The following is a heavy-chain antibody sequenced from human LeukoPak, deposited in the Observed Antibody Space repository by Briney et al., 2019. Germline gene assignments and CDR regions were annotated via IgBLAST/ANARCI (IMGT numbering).Heavy chain of an antibody. CDR3: ARHGAYCTGGSCTRFDP. V-gene: IGHV4-39*01. CDR2: IYYSAST. Sequence: PSETLSLTCTVSGGSISSSSYYWGWIRQPPGKGLEWIGTIYYSASTYYNASLKSRVTISVDTSKNQFSLKVSSVTAADTAVYSCARHGAYCTGGSCTRFDPWGQGTLVTVSS. J-gene: IGHJ5*02. D-gene: IGHD2-15*01. CDR1: GGSISSSSYY.